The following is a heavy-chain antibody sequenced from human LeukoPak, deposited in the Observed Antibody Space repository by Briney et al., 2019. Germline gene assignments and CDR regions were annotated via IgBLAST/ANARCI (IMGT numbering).Heavy chain of an antibody. CDR2: IYHSGST. V-gene: IGHV4-30-2*01. CDR1: GGSISSGGYY. CDR3: ARVSNWPGGAFDI. Sequence: PSETLSLTCTVSGGSISSGGYYWSWIRQPPGKGLEWIGYIYHSGSTYYNPTLKSRVTISVDRSKNQFSLKLSSVTAADTAVYYCARVSNWPGGAFDIWGQGTMVTVSS. J-gene: IGHJ3*02. D-gene: IGHD1-20*01.